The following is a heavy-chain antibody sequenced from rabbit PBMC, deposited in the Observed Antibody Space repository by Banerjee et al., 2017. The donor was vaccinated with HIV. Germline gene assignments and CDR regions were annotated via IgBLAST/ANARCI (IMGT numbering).Heavy chain of an antibody. Sequence: QEQLVESGGGLVQPGGSLKLSCKASGFDFSSYGVSWVRQAPGKGLEWIGYIDPDFRNINYASWVNGRFTISSHNAQNTLYLQLNSLTAADTATYFCVRVSSSGYYTPFNLWGQGTLVTV. CDR3: VRVSSSGYYTPFNL. CDR1: GFDFSSYG. J-gene: IGHJ4*01. CDR2: IDPDFRNI. D-gene: IGHD1-1*01. V-gene: IGHV1S47*01.